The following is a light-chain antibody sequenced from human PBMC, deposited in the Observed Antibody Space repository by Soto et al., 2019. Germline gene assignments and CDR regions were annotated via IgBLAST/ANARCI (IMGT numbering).Light chain of an antibody. Sequence: EIVLTQSPATLSLSPGERATLSCRASQSVSSYLAWYQQKPGQAPRLLIYDASNRATGIPARFSGSVSGTDFTLTISCLEPEDFGVYYCPQRSNWPLTFGGGTKVEIK. CDR1: QSVSSY. CDR3: PQRSNWPLT. J-gene: IGKJ4*01. CDR2: DAS. V-gene: IGKV3-11*01.